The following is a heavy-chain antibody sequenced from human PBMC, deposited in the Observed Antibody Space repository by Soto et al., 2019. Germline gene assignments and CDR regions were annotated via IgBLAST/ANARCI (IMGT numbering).Heavy chain of an antibody. V-gene: IGHV4-4*02. CDR2: IYHSGST. Sequence: SETLSLTCAVYGGSISSNKWWSWVRQPPGKGLEWIGEIYHSGSTNYNPSLKSRVTISLDKSKNQVSLKLTSVTAADSAVYYCARDDHIVVVPTSLGAMDVGGQGTTVTVSS. CDR1: GGSISSNKW. CDR3: ARDDHIVVVPTSLGAMDV. J-gene: IGHJ6*02. D-gene: IGHD2-2*01.